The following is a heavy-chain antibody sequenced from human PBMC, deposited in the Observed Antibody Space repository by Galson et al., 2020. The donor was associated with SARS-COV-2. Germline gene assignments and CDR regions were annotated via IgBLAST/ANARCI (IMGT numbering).Heavy chain of an antibody. CDR2: INSDGSST. J-gene: IGHJ3*02. Sequence: TGGSLRLSCAASGFTFSSYWMHWVRQAPGKGLVWVSRINSDGSSTSYADSVKGRFTISRDNAKNTLYLQMNSLRAEDTAGYYCARVKRDIVLMVYAPQGAFDIWGQGTMVTVSS. CDR1: GFTFSSYW. CDR3: ARVKRDIVLMVYAPQGAFDI. D-gene: IGHD2-8*01. V-gene: IGHV3-74*01.